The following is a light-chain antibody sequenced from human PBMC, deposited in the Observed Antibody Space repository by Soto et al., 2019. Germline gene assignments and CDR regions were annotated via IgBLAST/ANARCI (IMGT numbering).Light chain of an antibody. J-gene: IGLJ1*01. CDR2: DVS. V-gene: IGLV2-14*01. CDR1: SSDVGGYNY. Sequence: QSALTQPASVSGSPGQSITVSCTGTSSDVGGYNYVSWYQQHPGKAPKVMIYDVSKRPSGVSNRFSGSKSGNTASLTISGLQGEDEADYYCNSYTSSSTRPYVFGTGTKLTVL. CDR3: NSYTSSSTRPYV.